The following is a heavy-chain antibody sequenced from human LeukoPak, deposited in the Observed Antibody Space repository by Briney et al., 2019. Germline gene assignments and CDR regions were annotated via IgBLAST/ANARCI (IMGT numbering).Heavy chain of an antibody. Sequence: PGGSLRLSCAASGFTFSNYDMNWVRQAPGKGLEWVSYISSSASTIYYADSVKGRFTISRDNAKNSLYLQMNSLRAEDTAVYYCARVTLYGESALDYWGQGALVTVSS. V-gene: IGHV3-48*03. CDR1: GFTFSNYD. D-gene: IGHD4-17*01. CDR3: ARVTLYGESALDY. J-gene: IGHJ4*02. CDR2: ISSSASTI.